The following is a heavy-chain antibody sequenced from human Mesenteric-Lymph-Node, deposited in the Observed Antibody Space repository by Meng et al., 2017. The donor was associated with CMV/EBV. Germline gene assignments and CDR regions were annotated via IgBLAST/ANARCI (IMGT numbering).Heavy chain of an antibody. CDR2: VHHSGTT. V-gene: IGHV4-39*01. Sequence: QLQESGPGLVKPSETLYPPCIVSGDSISNSTYYWTWIRQPPGKGLEWIGSVHHSGTTYYNPSLKGRLTISVDTSANLFSLRLTTVTAADTATYYCARRGNYDSDYSEYWGQGTLVTVSS. D-gene: IGHD3-22*01. J-gene: IGHJ4*02. CDR1: GDSISNSTYY. CDR3: ARRGNYDSDYSEY.